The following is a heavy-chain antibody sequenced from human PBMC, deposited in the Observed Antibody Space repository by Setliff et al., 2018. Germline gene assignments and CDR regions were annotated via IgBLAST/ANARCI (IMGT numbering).Heavy chain of an antibody. D-gene: IGHD4-4*01. CDR2: IHYSGNT. V-gene: IGHV4-59*12. J-gene: IGHJ6*03. Sequence: SETLSLTCTVSGGGSINNYYWSWVRQSPGKGLEWLGYIHYSGNTNYNPSLKSRVTISFNTSKNQISLRLSSVTAADTAVYYCARGTTNLNYYYYMDVWGKGTTVTVSS. CDR1: GGGSINNYY. CDR3: ARGTTNLNYYYYMDV.